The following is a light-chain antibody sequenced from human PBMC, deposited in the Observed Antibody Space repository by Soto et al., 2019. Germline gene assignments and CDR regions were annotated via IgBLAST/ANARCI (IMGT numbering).Light chain of an antibody. CDR2: DVS. CDR3: SSYTSSSTPDV. J-gene: IGLJ1*01. V-gene: IGLV2-14*01. CDR1: SSDVGGYNY. Sequence: QSALTQPASVSGSPGQSITISCTGTSSDVGGYNYVSWYQQHPGKAPKLMIYDVSKRPSGVSNRFSGSKSGNTASLTISGLQAEDEADYYCSSYTSSSTPDVFGTGTKLTVL.